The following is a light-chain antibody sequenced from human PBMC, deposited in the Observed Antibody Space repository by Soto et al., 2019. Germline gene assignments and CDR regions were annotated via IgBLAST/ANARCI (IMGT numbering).Light chain of an antibody. J-gene: IGLJ1*01. V-gene: IGLV2-8*01. CDR1: SSDVGGYKF. CDR2: EVS. CDR3: SSYAGSNNYV. Sequence: QSALTQPPSASGSPGQSVTISCTGTSSDVGGYKFVSWYQRHPAKAPKLMIYEVSKRPSGVPDRFSGSKSGDTASLTVSGLQAEDEADYYCSSYAGSNNYVFGTGTKV.